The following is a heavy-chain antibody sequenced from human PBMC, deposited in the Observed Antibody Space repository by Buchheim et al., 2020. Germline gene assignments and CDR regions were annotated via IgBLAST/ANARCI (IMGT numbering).Heavy chain of an antibody. CDR2: IWHDGSRK. Sequence: QVQLVESGGDVVQPGGSLRLSCAASGLTFSSYGMHWVRQAPGKGLEWVALIWHDGSRKYYADSVKGRFTISRDNAKNSLYLQMNSLRDEDTAIYYCARQEQGYCSSISCYSVGRFQYYFDYWGQGTL. CDR1: GLTFSSYG. J-gene: IGHJ4*02. D-gene: IGHD2-2*01. CDR3: ARQEQGYCSSISCYSVGRFQYYFDY. V-gene: IGHV3-33*01.